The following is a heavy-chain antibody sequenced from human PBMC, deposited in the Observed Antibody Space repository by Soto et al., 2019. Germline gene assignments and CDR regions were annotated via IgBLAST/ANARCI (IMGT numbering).Heavy chain of an antibody. D-gene: IGHD5-18*01. CDR3: AKGAYSYGKLDWFDP. J-gene: IGHJ5*02. CDR2: IIPISGTA. Sequence: QVQLVQSGAEVKKPGSSVKVSCKASGGTFSSYAISWVRQAPGQGLEWMGGIIPISGTANYAQNFQVRVTITADESTRTAYMELSSLRSEDTAVYYCAKGAYSYGKLDWFDPWGQGTLVTVSS. CDR1: GGTFSSYA. V-gene: IGHV1-69*01.